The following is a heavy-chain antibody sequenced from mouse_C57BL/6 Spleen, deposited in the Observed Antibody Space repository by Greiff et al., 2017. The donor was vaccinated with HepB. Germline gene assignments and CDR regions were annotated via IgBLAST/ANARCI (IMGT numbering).Heavy chain of an antibody. Sequence: EVKLMESGGGLVKPGGSLKLSCAASGFTFSDYGMHWVRQAPEKGLEWVAYISSGSSTIYYADTVKGRFTISRDNAKNTLFLQMTSLRSEDTAMYYCARSGTWWYFDVWGTGTTVTVSS. CDR2: ISSGSSTI. CDR1: GFTFSDYG. CDR3: ARSGTWWYFDV. D-gene: IGHD4-1*01. J-gene: IGHJ1*03. V-gene: IGHV5-17*01.